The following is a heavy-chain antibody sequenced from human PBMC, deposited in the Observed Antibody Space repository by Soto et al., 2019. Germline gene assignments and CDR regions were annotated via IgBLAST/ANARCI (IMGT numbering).Heavy chain of an antibody. V-gene: IGHV3-30-3*01. CDR3: ARNKYSSSWFGDY. CDR1: GFTFSSYA. Sequence: GGSLRLSCAASGFTFSSYAMHWVRQAPGKGLEWVAVISYDGSNKYYADSVKGRFTISRDNSKNTLYLQMNSLRAEDTAVYYWARNKYSSSWFGDYWGQGTLVTVSS. D-gene: IGHD6-13*01. CDR2: ISYDGSNK. J-gene: IGHJ4*02.